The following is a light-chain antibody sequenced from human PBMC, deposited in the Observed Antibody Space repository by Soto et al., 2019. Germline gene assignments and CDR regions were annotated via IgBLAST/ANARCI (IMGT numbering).Light chain of an antibody. CDR1: QSVSRS. CDR3: QQRSDWPPIT. Sequence: EIVLTQSPATLSLSPGERATLSCRASQSVSRSLAWYQQKPGQAPRLLISDASTRATGIPARFSGSGSGTEFTLTISSLEPEDFAVYYCQQRSDWPPITFGQGTRLEIK. CDR2: DAS. J-gene: IGKJ5*01. V-gene: IGKV3-11*01.